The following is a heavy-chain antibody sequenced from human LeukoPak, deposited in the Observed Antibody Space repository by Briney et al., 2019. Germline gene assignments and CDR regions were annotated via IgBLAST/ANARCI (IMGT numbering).Heavy chain of an antibody. CDR3: ARDRRGEKDFDV. CDR2: IYADGYT. J-gene: IGHJ3*01. Sequence: GGSLRLSCGASGISVNNDYMSWVRPAPGKGLEWVSAIYADGYTRDAASVKGRFSISRHNSKNTVYLQMDNLRPEDTAVYYCARDRRGEKDFDVWGPGTMVTVSS. CDR1: GISVNNDY. V-gene: IGHV3-53*04.